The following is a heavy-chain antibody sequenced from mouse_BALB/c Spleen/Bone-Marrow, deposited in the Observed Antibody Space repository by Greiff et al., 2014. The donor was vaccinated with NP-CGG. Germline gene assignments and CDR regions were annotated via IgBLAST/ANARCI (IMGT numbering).Heavy chain of an antibody. CDR2: IYPSDSYT. CDR3: TRSGGYYFDY. J-gene: IGHJ2*01. V-gene: IGHV1-69*02. Sequence: QVQLQQSGTQLFRSGASVKLSCKASGHTFTSYWINWMRQRPGQGLEWIGNIYPSDSYTNYNQKFKDKATLTVDKSSSTAYMQLSSPTSEDSAVYYCTRSGGYYFDYWGQGTTLTVSS. CDR1: GHTFTSYW.